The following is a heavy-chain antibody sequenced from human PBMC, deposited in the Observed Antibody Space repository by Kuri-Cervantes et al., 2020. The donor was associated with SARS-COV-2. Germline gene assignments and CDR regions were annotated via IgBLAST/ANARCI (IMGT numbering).Heavy chain of an antibody. CDR3: AGLVVPAINYYGMDV. Sequence: SVKVSCKASGGTFSSYAISWVRQAPGQGLEWMGGIIPIFGTANYAQKFQGRVTITADKSTSTAYMELSSLRSEDTAVYYCAGLVVPAINYYGMDVWGQGTTVTVSS. CDR1: GGTFSSYA. V-gene: IGHV1-69*06. D-gene: IGHD2-2*01. CDR2: IIPIFGTA. J-gene: IGHJ6*02.